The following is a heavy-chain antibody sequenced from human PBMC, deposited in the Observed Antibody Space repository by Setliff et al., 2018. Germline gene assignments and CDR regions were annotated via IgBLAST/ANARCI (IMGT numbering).Heavy chain of an antibody. J-gene: IGHJ4*02. Sequence: KAGGSLRLSCAASGFTLSDYGMNWVRQAPGKGLEWVSAISGSGDATYYADSVKGRFTISRDNAKNSLYLLMNSLRAEDTAVYYCARDGGEYWGQGTLVTVSS. D-gene: IGHD3-16*01. CDR3: ARDGGEY. V-gene: IGHV3-21*01. CDR1: GFTLSDYG. CDR2: ISGSGDAT.